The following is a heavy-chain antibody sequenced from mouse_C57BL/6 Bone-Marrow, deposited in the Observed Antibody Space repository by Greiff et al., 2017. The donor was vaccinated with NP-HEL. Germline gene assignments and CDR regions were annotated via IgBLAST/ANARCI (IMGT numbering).Heavy chain of an antibody. V-gene: IGHV5-4*01. CDR2: ISDGGSYT. J-gene: IGHJ3*01. Sequence: EVKVVESGGGLVKPGGSLKLSCAASGFTFSSYAMSWVRQTPEKRLEWVATISDGGSYTYYPDNVKGRFTISRDHAKNNLYLQMSHLKSEDTAMYYCARENYGSRSAWFAYWGQGTLVTVSA. CDR3: ARENYGSRSAWFAY. CDR1: GFTFSSYA. D-gene: IGHD1-1*01.